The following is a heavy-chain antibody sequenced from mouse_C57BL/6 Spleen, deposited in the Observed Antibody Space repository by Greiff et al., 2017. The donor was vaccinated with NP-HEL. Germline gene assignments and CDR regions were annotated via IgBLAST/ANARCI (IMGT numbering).Heavy chain of an antibody. D-gene: IGHD1-1*01. J-gene: IGHJ1*03. CDR1: GFTFSDYG. Sequence: EVQRVESGGGLVKPGGSLKLSCAASGFTFSDYGMHWVRQAPEKGLEWVAYISSGSSTIYYADTVKGRFTISRDNAKNTLFLQMTSLRSEDTAMYYCARPGAVVATRYFDVWGTGTTGTVSS. V-gene: IGHV5-17*01. CDR3: ARPGAVVATRYFDV. CDR2: ISSGSSTI.